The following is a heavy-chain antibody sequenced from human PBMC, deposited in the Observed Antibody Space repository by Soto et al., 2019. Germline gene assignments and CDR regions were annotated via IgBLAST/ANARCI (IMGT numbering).Heavy chain of an antibody. CDR2: ISPYNGRT. D-gene: IGHD5-18*01. CDR3: GRCRTDSYAMDV. V-gene: IGHV1-18*01. Sequence: QVHLVQSGSDVEKPGASVKVSCKASGYSFTSYGIGWVRQVPGQGPEWMGWISPYNGRTNYAQSVKGRVVMTTDISTNTVYSELRSLRSDDSAIYYCGRCRTDSYAMDVWGQGTTVTVSS. J-gene: IGHJ6*02. CDR1: GYSFTSYG.